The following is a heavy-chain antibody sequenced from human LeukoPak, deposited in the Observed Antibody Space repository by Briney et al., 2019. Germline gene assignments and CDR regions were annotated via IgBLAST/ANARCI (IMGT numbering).Heavy chain of an antibody. V-gene: IGHV3-30-3*01. D-gene: IGHD2-21*02. CDR3: ARLYIVVVTAYFDP. Sequence: PGGSLRLSCAASGFTFSSYAMHWVRRAPGKALEWVATISSDGGNRYYSDSVKGRFTISRDNSKNTLYLQMNSLRAEDTAVYYCARLYIVVVTAYFDPWGQGTLVTVSS. CDR1: GFTFSSYA. CDR2: ISSDGGNR. J-gene: IGHJ5*02.